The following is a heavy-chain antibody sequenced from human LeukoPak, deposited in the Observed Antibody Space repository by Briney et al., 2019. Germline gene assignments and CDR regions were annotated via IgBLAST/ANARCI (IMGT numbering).Heavy chain of an antibody. CDR3: ARVKQQLVRLLGRDTTYYYYYYMDV. CDR1: GFIFSSYW. V-gene: IGHV3-7*01. D-gene: IGHD6-13*01. J-gene: IGHJ6*03. Sequence: PGGSLRLSCAASGFIFSSYWMSWVRQAPGKGLEWVANIKQDGSEKYYVDSVKGRFTISRDNAKNSLYLQMNSLRAEDTAVYFCARVKQQLVRLLGRDTTYYYYYYMDVWGKGTTVTVSS. CDR2: IKQDGSEK.